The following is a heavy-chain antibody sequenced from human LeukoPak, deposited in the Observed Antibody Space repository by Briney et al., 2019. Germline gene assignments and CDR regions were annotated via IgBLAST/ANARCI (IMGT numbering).Heavy chain of an antibody. CDR3: ARDPTDSGTLDGRGY. CDR1: GFTVSSNY. V-gene: IGHV3-66*01. Sequence: PGGSLRLSCAASGFTVSSNYMSWVRQAPGKGLEWVSVIYSGGSTYYADSVKGRFTISRDNSKNTLYLQMNSLRAEDTAVYYCARDPTDSGTLDGRGYWGQGTLVTVSS. D-gene: IGHD3-3*01. CDR2: IYSGGST. J-gene: IGHJ4*02.